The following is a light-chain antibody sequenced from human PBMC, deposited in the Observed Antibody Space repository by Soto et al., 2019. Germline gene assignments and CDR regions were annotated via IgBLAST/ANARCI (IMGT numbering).Light chain of an antibody. CDR3: QQRSNWSPIT. J-gene: IGKJ5*01. V-gene: IGKV3-11*01. CDR1: QSVSSY. CDR2: DAS. Sequence: EIVLTQSPATLSLTPGERATLSCRASQSVSSYLAWYQQKPGQAPRLLIYDASSRATGIPARFSGSGSGTDFTLTFSSLEPDDFAVYYCQQRSNWSPITFGQGTRLRL.